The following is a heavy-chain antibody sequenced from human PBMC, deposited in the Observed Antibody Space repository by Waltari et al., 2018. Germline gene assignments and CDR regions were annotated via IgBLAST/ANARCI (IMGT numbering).Heavy chain of an antibody. J-gene: IGHJ3*02. CDR2: IMTDGREE. V-gene: IGHV3-7*01. Sequence: EVQLVESGGGLVQPGGSLSLSCAASGFTLSKYWMSWVRQAPGKGPEWVANIMTDGREEYYVDSVRGRFTISRDNAKNSLYLQMNSLRPEDTAVYYCVRDQWFAFDIWGQGTMVTVSS. CDR1: GFTLSKYW. D-gene: IGHD3-22*01. CDR3: VRDQWFAFDI.